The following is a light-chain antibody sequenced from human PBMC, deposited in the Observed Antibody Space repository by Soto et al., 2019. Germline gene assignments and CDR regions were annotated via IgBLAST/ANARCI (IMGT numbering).Light chain of an antibody. CDR1: SSDVGGYNH. J-gene: IGLJ3*02. CDR2: EVS. Sequence: QSALTQPASVSGSPGQTITISCTGTSSDVGGYNHLSWYQQHPGKAPKVMIYEVSNRPSGVSNRFSGAKSGTTASLTISGPQAEDEADYFCSSYTTSGTPVFGGGTQLTVL. V-gene: IGLV2-14*01. CDR3: SSYTTSGTPV.